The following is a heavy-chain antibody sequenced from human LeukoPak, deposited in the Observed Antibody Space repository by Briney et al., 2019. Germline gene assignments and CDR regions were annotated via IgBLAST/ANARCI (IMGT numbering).Heavy chain of an antibody. CDR1: GGTFSDYA. V-gene: IGHV1-69*10. CDR3: AGIPVFGVVLHQEPV. Sequence: ASVKVSCTASGGTFSDYALNWVRQAPGQGLEWMGVFIPILGTANSTQKFQGRVTITADISTNTVYMELGSLRSEDAAVYFCAGIPVFGVVLHQEPVWGKGTTVTVSS. J-gene: IGHJ6*04. CDR2: FIPILGTA. D-gene: IGHD3-3*01.